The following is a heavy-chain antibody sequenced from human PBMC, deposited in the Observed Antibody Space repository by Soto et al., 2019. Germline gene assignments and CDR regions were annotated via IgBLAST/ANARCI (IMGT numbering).Heavy chain of an antibody. D-gene: IGHD6-19*01. Sequence: GESLKISCKGSGYSFTSYWIGWVRQMPGKGLEWMGIIYPGDSDTRYSPSFQGQVTISADKSISTAYLQWSSLKASDTAMYYCARTGGTQVAGMYYCYYGMDVWGQGTTVTVSS. CDR2: IYPGDSDT. V-gene: IGHV5-51*01. CDR1: GYSFTSYW. CDR3: ARTGGTQVAGMYYCYYGMDV. J-gene: IGHJ6*02.